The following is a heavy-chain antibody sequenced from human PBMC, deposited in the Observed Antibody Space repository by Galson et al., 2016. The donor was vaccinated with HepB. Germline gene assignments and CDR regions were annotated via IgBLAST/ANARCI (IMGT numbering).Heavy chain of an antibody. CDR3: TKDIGYVLRSSWFDY. CDR1: GFTFDDYA. V-gene: IGHV3-9*01. CDR2: ISWNSGSI. D-gene: IGHD6-13*01. J-gene: IGHJ4*02. Sequence: SLRLSCAASGFTFDDYAMHWVRQAPGKGLEWVSGISWNSGSIGYADSVKGRFTISRDNAKNSLYLQMNSLRAGDTALYYCTKDIGYVLRSSWFDYWGQGTLVTVSS.